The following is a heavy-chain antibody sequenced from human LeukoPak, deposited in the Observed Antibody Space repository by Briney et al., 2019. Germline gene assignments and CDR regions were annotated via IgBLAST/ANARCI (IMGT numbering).Heavy chain of an antibody. CDR3: ARVNSYYGMDV. V-gene: IGHV3-7*02. CDR1: GFTFSSRW. J-gene: IGHJ6*02. Sequence: GGSLRLSCAASGFTFSSRWMYWVRQAPGKGLEWVANIKQDGSETFYVDSVKGRFTISRDNAKNSLYLQMSTLRAEDTALYYCARVNSYYGMDVWGQGTTVTVSS. CDR2: IKQDGSET.